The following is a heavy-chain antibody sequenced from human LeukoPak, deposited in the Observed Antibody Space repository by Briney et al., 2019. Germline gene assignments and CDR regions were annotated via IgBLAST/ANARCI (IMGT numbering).Heavy chain of an antibody. J-gene: IGHJ4*02. CDR3: ARHSSSGWGTYFDY. D-gene: IGHD3-10*01. CDR2: IFYSGST. Sequence: SETPSLTCTVSGGSIRSYYWSWIRQPPGQGLEWIGCIFYSGSTNCNPSLKSRVTISVDTSKNQFSLKLSSVTAADTAVYYCARHSSSGWGTYFDYWGQGTLVTVSS. CDR1: GGSIRSYY. V-gene: IGHV4-59*08.